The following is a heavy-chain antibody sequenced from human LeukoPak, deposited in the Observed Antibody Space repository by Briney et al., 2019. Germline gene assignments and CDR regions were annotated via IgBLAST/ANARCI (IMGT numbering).Heavy chain of an antibody. J-gene: IGHJ4*02. Sequence: GGSLRLSCAASGFTIGNRAMGWFRQASEKGLEWVSLNIGSGGTTYYAGSVKGRFTVFRDTSRNTLHLQMNNLRAEDTALYYCARRGYNYGQFDLWGPGTLVTVSS. CDR1: GFTIGNRA. D-gene: IGHD5-18*01. CDR2: NIGSGGTT. CDR3: ARRGYNYGQFDL. V-gene: IGHV3-23*01.